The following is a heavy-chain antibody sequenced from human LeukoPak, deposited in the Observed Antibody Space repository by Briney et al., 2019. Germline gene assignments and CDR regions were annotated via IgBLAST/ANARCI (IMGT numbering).Heavy chain of an antibody. J-gene: IGHJ4*02. CDR3: ARYPYNDGDYTRESGY. V-gene: IGHV4-59*01. CDR2: IYYTGST. Sequence: SETLSLTCTVSGGSISSYYWSWIRQPPGKGLEWIGYIYYTGSTNYNPSLKSRVTMSADTSKNQFSLKLSSVTAADTAVYFCARYPYNDGDYTRESGYWGQGILVTVSS. D-gene: IGHD4-17*01. CDR1: GGSISSYY.